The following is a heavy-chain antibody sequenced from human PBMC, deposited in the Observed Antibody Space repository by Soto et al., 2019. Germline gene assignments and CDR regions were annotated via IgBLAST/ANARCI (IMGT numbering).Heavy chain of an antibody. CDR1: GGSIRSGDSY. Sequence: PSETLSLTCTVSGGSIRSGDSYWSWIRQPPGKGLEWIGYTYYSGSTYYNPSLKSRVTISLDTSKNQFSLNLSSVTAADTAVYYCARTHYSYRSGTDYWRQGALVTVSS. CDR3: ARTHYSYRSGTDY. CDR2: TYYSGST. J-gene: IGHJ4*02. D-gene: IGHD3-22*01. V-gene: IGHV4-30-4*01.